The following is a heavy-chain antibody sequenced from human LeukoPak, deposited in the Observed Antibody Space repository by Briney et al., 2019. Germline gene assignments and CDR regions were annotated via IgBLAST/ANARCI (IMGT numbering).Heavy chain of an antibody. D-gene: IGHD2-2*01. J-gene: IGHJ6*03. CDR2: IIPIFGTA. CDR3: ARGVVPAAMQIYYYMDV. Sequence: SVTVSCKASGGTFSSYSISWVQQAPGQGLEWMGRIIPIFGTANYAQKFQGRVTITADKSTSTAYMELSSLRSEDTAVYYCARGVVPAAMQIYYYMDVWGKGTTVTVSS. CDR1: GGTFSSYS. V-gene: IGHV1-69*06.